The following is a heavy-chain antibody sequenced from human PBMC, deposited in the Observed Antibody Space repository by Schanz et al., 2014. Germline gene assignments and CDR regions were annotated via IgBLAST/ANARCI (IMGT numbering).Heavy chain of an antibody. V-gene: IGHV3-21*04. Sequence: EVQLVESGGGLVKPGGSLRLSCAASGFTFSSYSMNWVRQAPGKGLEWVSSISSSSSYIYYADSVKGRFTISRDNAKNSLYLQMNSLRAEDTAVFYCAKGMGYCSGGTCYDYYYYRLDVWGQGTTVTVSS. J-gene: IGHJ6*02. CDR3: AKGMGYCSGGTCYDYYYYRLDV. CDR1: GFTFSSYS. D-gene: IGHD2-15*01. CDR2: ISSSSSYI.